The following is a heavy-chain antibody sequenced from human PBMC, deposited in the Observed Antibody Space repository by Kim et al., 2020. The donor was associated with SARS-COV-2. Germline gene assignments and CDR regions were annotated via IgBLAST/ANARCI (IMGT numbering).Heavy chain of an antibody. Sequence: ASVKVSCKASGYTFTSYAMHWVRQAPGQRLEWMGWINAGNGNTKYSQKFQGRVTITRDTSASTAYMELSSLRSEDTAVYYCARGGREIVVVPAANYYYYGMDVWGQGTTVTVSS. J-gene: IGHJ6*02. V-gene: IGHV1-3*01. D-gene: IGHD2-2*01. CDR3: ARGGREIVVVPAANYYYYGMDV. CDR2: INAGNGNT. CDR1: GYTFTSYA.